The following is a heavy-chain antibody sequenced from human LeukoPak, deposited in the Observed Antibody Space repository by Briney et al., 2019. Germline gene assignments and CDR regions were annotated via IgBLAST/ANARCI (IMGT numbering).Heavy chain of an antibody. CDR1: GFTFSSYA. CDR2: ISYDGSNK. V-gene: IGHV3-30*04. Sequence: GRSLRLSCAASGFTFSSYAMHWVRQAPGKGLEWVAVISYDGSNKYYADSVKGRFTISRDNSKNTLYLQMSSLRAEGTAVYYCARDPTGYPISYYFDYWGQGTLVTVSS. CDR3: ARDPTGYPISYYFDY. D-gene: IGHD3-9*01. J-gene: IGHJ4*02.